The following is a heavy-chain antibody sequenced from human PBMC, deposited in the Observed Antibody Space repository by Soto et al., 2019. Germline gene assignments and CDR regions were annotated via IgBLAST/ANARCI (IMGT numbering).Heavy chain of an antibody. Sequence: AETLSLTCTVSGGSVSSGSYYFICIRQPPGKGLEWIGYIYYSGSTNYNPSLKSRVTISVDTSKNQFSLKLSSVTAADTAVYYCARGIGWYYGMDVWGQGTTVTVSS. V-gene: IGHV4-61*01. CDR1: GGSVSSGSYY. J-gene: IGHJ6*02. CDR2: IYYSGST. D-gene: IGHD6-19*01. CDR3: ARGIGWYYGMDV.